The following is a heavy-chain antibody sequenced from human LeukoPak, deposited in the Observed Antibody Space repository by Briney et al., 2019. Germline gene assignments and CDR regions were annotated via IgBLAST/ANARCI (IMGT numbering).Heavy chain of an antibody. CDR1: GFTFSSYA. V-gene: IGHV3-30-3*01. CDR3: ARDGPDSPFDY. J-gene: IGHJ4*02. D-gene: IGHD4-11*01. CDR2: IPYDGSNK. Sequence: PGGSLRLSCAASGFTFSSYAMHWVRQAPGKGLEWVAVIPYDGSNKYYADSVKGRFTISRDNARNSLYLQMISLRAEDTAVYYCARDGPDSPFDYWGQGTLVTVSS.